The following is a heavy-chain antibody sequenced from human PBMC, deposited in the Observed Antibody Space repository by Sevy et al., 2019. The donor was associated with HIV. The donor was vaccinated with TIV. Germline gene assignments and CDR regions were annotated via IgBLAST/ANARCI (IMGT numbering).Heavy chain of an antibody. V-gene: IGHV1-69*13. CDR1: GGTFSSYA. CDR3: ARDREYYYDSSGYSLDY. CDR2: IIPIFGTA. D-gene: IGHD3-22*01. Sequence: ASVKVSFKASGGTFSSYAISGVRQAPGQGREWMGGIIPIFGTANYAQKFQGRVTITADESTSTAYLELSSLRSEDTAVYYCARDREYYYDSSGYSLDYWGQGTLVTVSS. J-gene: IGHJ4*02.